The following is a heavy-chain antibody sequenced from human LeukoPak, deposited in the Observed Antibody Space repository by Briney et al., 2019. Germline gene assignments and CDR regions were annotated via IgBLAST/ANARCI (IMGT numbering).Heavy chain of an antibody. CDR1: GGSISSSSYY. D-gene: IGHD2-15*01. CDR2: IYYSGST. CDR3: GRIVVSRTNWFDP. V-gene: IGHV4-39*07. Sequence: PSETLSLTCTVSGGSISSSSYYWGWIRQPPGKGLEWIGSIYYSGSTYYNPSLKSRVTISVDTSKNQFSLKLSSVTAADTAVYYCGRIVVSRTNWFDPWGQGILVTVSS. J-gene: IGHJ5*02.